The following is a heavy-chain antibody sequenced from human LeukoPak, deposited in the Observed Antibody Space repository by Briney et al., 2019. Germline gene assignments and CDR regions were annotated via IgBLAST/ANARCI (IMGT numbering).Heavy chain of an antibody. V-gene: IGHV4-38-2*02. CDR2: IFHGGRT. CDR3: AREREYYYMDV. Sequence: PSETLSLTCDVSGDSISSDYFWAWIRQPPGKGLEYIGSIFHGGRTFYNPALQSRLTMSEDTSKNRFSLKLSSVTTSDTAVYYCAREREYYYMDVWGKGTTVSVSS. J-gene: IGHJ6*03. CDR1: GDSISSDYF. D-gene: IGHD1-26*01.